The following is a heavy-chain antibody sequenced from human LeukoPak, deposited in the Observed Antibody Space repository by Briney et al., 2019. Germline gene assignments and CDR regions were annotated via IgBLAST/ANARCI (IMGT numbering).Heavy chain of an antibody. CDR3: AREHDYGDSADY. J-gene: IGHJ4*02. Sequence: PGGSLRLSCAASGFTFSSYSMNWVRQAPGKGLEWVSSISSSSSYIYYADSVKGRFTISRDNAKNSLYLQMNSLRAEDTAVYYCAREHDYGDSADYWGQGTLVTVSS. V-gene: IGHV3-21*01. CDR2: ISSSSSYI. CDR1: GFTFSSYS. D-gene: IGHD4-17*01.